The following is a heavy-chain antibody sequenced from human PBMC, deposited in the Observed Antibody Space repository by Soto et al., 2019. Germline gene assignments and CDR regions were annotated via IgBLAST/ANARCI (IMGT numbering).Heavy chain of an antibody. D-gene: IGHD1-1*01. J-gene: IGHJ4*02. Sequence: PGGSLRLSCVAAGFPFNNHAFHWVRQAPGKGLEWVSFIWYDGSQTYYADSVKGRFTISRDNSKSALFLQMDSLRAEDTAIYYCARYNSGHSDYWGQGTLVTVSS. CDR1: GFPFNNHA. V-gene: IGHV3-33*01. CDR2: IWYDGSQT. CDR3: ARYNSGHSDY.